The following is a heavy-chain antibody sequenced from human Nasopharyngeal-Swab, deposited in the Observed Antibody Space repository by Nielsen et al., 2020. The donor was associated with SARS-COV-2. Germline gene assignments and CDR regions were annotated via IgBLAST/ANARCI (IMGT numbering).Heavy chain of an antibody. CDR1: GFTFSSPW. CDR2: IKPDGSEK. V-gene: IGHV3-7*01. Sequence: GGSLRLSCAASGFTFSSPWMSWVRQVPGKGLDWVADIKPDGSEKYYVDSVKGRFTISRDNAKNPMSLQMNSLRVEDPAVYYCARDWSRAFDVWGQGTMVTVSS. CDR3: ARDWSRAFDV. J-gene: IGHJ3*01.